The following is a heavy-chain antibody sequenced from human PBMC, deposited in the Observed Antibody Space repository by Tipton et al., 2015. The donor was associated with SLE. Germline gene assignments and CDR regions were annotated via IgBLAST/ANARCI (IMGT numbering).Heavy chain of an antibody. CDR2: INHSGST. CDR1: GGSFSGYY. Sequence: TLSLTCAVYGGSFSGYYWSWIRQPPGKGLEWIGEINHSGSTNYNPSLKSRVTISVDTSKNQFSLKLSSVTAADTAVYYCARDLSYGVYVNWFDPWGQGTLVTVSS. V-gene: IGHV4-34*01. CDR3: ARDLSYGVYVNWFDP. J-gene: IGHJ5*02. D-gene: IGHD4-17*01.